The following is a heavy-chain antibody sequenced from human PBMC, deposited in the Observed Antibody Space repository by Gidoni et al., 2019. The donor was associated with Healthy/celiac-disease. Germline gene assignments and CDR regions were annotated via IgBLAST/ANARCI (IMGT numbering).Heavy chain of an antibody. J-gene: IGHJ6*02. CDR2: IVVGSGNT. Sequence: QMQLVQSGPEVKKPGTSVKVSCKASGFTFTSSAVQWVRQARGQRLEWIGWIVVGSGNTNYAQKFQERVTITRDMSTSTAYMELSSLRSEDTAVYYCAALWFRELWAYGMDVWGQGTTVTVSS. CDR1: GFTFTSSA. V-gene: IGHV1-58*01. CDR3: AALWFRELWAYGMDV. D-gene: IGHD3-10*01.